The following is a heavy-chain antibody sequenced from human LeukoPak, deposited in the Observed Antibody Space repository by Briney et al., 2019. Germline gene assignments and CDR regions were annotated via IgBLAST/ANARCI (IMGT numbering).Heavy chain of an antibody. V-gene: IGHV3-7*01. J-gene: IGHJ4*02. D-gene: IGHD2-2*01. CDR3: ARDVIVVVPAAIYFDY. Sequence: GGSLRLSCAASGFTFSSYWMSWVRQAPGKGLEWVANIKQDGSEKYYVDSVKGRFTISRDNAKNSLYLQMNSLRAEDTAVYYCARDVIVVVPAAIYFDYWGQGTLVTVSS. CDR2: IKQDGSEK. CDR1: GFTFSSYW.